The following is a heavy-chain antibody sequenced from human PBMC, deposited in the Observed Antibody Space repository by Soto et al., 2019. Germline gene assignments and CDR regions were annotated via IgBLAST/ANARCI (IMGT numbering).Heavy chain of an antibody. CDR3: ARTPRQWLDRTTYYYYGMDV. V-gene: IGHV5-51*01. D-gene: IGHD6-19*01. Sequence: GESLKISCXGSGYSFTSYWIGWVRQMPGKGLEWMGIIYPGDSDTRYSPSFQGQVTISAGKSISTAYLQWSSLKASDTAMYYCARTPRQWLDRTTYYYYGMDVWGQGTTVTVSS. CDR1: GYSFTSYW. J-gene: IGHJ6*02. CDR2: IYPGDSDT.